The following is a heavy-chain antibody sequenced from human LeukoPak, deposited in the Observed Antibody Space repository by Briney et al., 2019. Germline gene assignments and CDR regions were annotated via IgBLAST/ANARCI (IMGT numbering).Heavy chain of an antibody. CDR3: ARVVVVVPAAIGYRRGYNWFDP. D-gene: IGHD2-2*01. J-gene: IGHJ5*02. Sequence: SGGSLRLSCAASGFTFSSYWMSWGRQAPGKGLEWVANIKQDGSEKYYVDSVKGRFTISRDNAKNSLYLQMNSLRAEDTAVYYCARVVVVVPAAIGYRRGYNWFDPWGQGTLVTVSS. CDR2: IKQDGSEK. V-gene: IGHV3-7*01. CDR1: GFTFSSYW.